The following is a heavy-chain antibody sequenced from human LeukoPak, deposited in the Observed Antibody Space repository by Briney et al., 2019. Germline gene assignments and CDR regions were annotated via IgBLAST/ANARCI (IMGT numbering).Heavy chain of an antibody. CDR3: AKRAMYAGAFDI. CDR1: GFTFNNYA. Sequence: GGSLRLSCAASGFTFNNYALSWVRQAPGKGLEWVSAITGSGDGTHYADSVKGRFTISRDNSKNTLFLQLNSLRVEGTAVYYCAKRAMYAGAFDIWGQGTVVTVSS. D-gene: IGHD2-8*01. J-gene: IGHJ3*02. V-gene: IGHV3-23*01. CDR2: ITGSGDGT.